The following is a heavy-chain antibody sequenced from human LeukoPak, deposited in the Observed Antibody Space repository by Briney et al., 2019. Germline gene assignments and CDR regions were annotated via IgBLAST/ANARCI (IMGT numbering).Heavy chain of an antibody. J-gene: IGHJ4*02. CDR2: IYPGDSDT. CDR1: GYSFTSYW. CDR3: ARSQPYYDILTGYSTTYFDY. V-gene: IGHV5-51*01. Sequence: GEYLKISCKGSGYSFTSYWIGWVRQMPEKGLEWMGIIYPGDSDTRYSPSFQGQVTISADKSISTAYLQWSSLKASDTAMYYCARSQPYYDILTGYSTTYFDYWGQGTLVTVSS. D-gene: IGHD3-9*01.